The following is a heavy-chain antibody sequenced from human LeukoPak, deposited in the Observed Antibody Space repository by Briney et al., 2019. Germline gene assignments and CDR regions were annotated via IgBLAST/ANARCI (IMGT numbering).Heavy chain of an antibody. CDR3: ASMGSGSYNYYYCMDG. Sequence: PSETLSLTCAVYGGSFSGYYWSWIRQPPGKGLEWIGEINHSGSTNYNPSLKSRVTISVDTSKNQFSLMLSSVTAADTAVYYCASMGSGSYNYYYCMDGWGKLTTVTISS. V-gene: IGHV4-34*01. D-gene: IGHD3-10*01. J-gene: IGHJ6*03. CDR1: GGSFSGYY. CDR2: INHSGST.